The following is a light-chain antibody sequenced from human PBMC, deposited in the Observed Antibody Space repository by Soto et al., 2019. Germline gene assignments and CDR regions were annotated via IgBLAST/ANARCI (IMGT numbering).Light chain of an antibody. V-gene: IGKV1-5*03. J-gene: IGKJ1*01. Sequence: DIQMTQSPSTLSASVGDRVTITCRASQSISSWLAWYQQKPGKAPKLLIYKASSLESGVPSRFSGSGSGTDFPLTISSLQPDDFATYYCQQYNSYPWTFGQGPKVEIK. CDR2: KAS. CDR3: QQYNSYPWT. CDR1: QSISSW.